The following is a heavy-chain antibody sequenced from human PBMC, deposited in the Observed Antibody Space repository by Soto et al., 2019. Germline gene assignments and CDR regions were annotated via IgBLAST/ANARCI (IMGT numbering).Heavy chain of an antibody. Sequence: SVKVSCKASGGTFSSYAISWVRQAPGQGLEWMGGIIPIFGTANYAQKFQGRVTITADESTSTAHMELSSLRSEDTAVYYCARVPELSRLERVPGRYGMAVWGQGTTVTVSS. CDR2: IIPIFGTA. CDR3: ARVPELSRLERVPGRYGMAV. J-gene: IGHJ6*02. V-gene: IGHV1-69*13. CDR1: GGTFSSYA. D-gene: IGHD1-1*01.